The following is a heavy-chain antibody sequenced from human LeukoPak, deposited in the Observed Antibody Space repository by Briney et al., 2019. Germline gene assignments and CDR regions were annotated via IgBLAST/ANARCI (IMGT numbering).Heavy chain of an antibody. CDR2: INEDGSTT. J-gene: IGHJ4*02. D-gene: IGHD1-14*01. CDR1: GFTFSRYW. Sequence: PGGSLRLSCAASGFTFSRYWMHWVRQAPGKGLVWVSRINEDGSTTSYADSVKGRFTISRDNAKNTLYLQMNGLRDEDTAVYYCARGGLGPVDYWGQGTLVTVSS. CDR3: ARGGLGPVDY. V-gene: IGHV3-74*01.